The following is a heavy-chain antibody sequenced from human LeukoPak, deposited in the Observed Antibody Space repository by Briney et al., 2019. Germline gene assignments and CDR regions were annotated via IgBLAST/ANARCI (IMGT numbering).Heavy chain of an antibody. V-gene: IGHV4-39*07. CDR3: ARDLHDYGDYVLDY. CDR1: GGSIRSSYYY. Sequence: SETLSLTCTVSGGSIRSSYYYWGWIRQPPGKGLEWIGSIYHSGSTNYNPSLKSRVTISVDKSKNQFSLKLSSVTAADTAVYYCARDLHDYGDYVLDYWGQGTLVTVSS. J-gene: IGHJ4*02. D-gene: IGHD4-17*01. CDR2: IYHSGST.